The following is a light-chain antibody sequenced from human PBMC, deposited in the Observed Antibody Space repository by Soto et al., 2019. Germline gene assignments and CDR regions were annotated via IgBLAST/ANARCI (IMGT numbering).Light chain of an antibody. CDR3: QSYDSNLSGSV. Sequence: QLVLTQPPSVSGAPGQRVTISCTGSSSNIGAGYDVHWYQQRPGTAPKLLIYGNSNRPSGVPDRFSGSKSGTSASLAITGLQAEDEADYYCQSYDSNLSGSVFGTGTKLTVL. J-gene: IGLJ1*01. CDR1: SSNIGAGYD. V-gene: IGLV1-40*01. CDR2: GNS.